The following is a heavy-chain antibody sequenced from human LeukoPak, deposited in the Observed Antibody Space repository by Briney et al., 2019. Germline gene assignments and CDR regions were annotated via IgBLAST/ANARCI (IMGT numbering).Heavy chain of an antibody. D-gene: IGHD3-10*01. V-gene: IGHV5-51*01. CDR1: AYTFTSSW. Sequence: SLMTSCKGSAYTFTSSWIGWVRQLPRKGLEWKGIIFPSDSDTTYNPSFQSQVTISADKSINTASLHWSSLTASDTALYYCASSESQTKFDYWGQGTLVTVSS. CDR3: ASSESQTKFDY. J-gene: IGHJ4*02. CDR2: IFPSDSDT.